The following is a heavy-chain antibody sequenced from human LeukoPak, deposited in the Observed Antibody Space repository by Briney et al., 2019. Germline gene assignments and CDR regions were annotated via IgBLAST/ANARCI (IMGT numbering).Heavy chain of an antibody. CDR1: GFTFSSYW. CDR3: ARGYYDSNDSNRSNWFDP. CDR2: LNTDGSST. Sequence: GGSLRLSCAASGFTFSSYWMHWVRQSPGKGLVWVSRLNTDGSSTIYADSVKGRFTISRDNAKNTLYLQMSSLRAEDTAVYYCARGYYDSNDSNRSNWFDPWGQGTLVTVSS. J-gene: IGHJ5*02. D-gene: IGHD3-22*01. V-gene: IGHV3-74*01.